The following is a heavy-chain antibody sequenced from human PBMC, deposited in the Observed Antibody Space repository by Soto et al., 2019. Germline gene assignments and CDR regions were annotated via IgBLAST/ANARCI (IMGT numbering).Heavy chain of an antibody. CDR1: GFTFSSYG. CDR2: IWYDGSNK. CDR3: ARDGAYYDFWSGFYCDL. Sequence: QVQLVESGGGVVQPGRSLRLSCAASGFTFSSYGMHWVRQAPGKGLEWVAVIWYDGSNKYYADSVKGRFTISRDNSKNTLYLQMNSLRAEDTAVYYCARDGAYYDFWSGFYCDLWGRGTLVTVSS. D-gene: IGHD3-3*01. V-gene: IGHV3-33*01. J-gene: IGHJ2*01.